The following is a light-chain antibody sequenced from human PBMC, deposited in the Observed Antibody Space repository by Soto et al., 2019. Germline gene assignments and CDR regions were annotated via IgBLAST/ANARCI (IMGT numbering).Light chain of an antibody. CDR1: QGVSSY. CDR2: VAS. CDR3: QQHKNYPLT. J-gene: IGKJ4*02. V-gene: IGKV3-15*01. Sequence: EILMTQSPSSLSVSAGDRVTLTCRASQGVSSYLAWYQQKPGQPPQLLIYVASTRPSGIPARFSGSGSGTEFTLTISSLQSEDFAAYYCQQHKNYPLTFGEGTKVEIK.